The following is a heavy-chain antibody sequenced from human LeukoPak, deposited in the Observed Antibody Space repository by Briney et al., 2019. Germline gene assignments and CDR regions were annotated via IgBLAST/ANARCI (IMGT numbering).Heavy chain of an antibody. CDR3: ARGTIVVVLANNYYYYYGTDG. J-gene: IGHJ6*04. CDR1: GGSISSSNW. CDR2: IYHSGST. D-gene: IGHD2-2*01. Sequence: SETLSLTCAVSGGSISSSNWCSLGRQPPGKGLEWIGEIYHSGSTNYNPSLKSRVTISVDKSKNQFSLKLSSETAADTAVYYCARGTIVVVLANNYYYYYGTDGWGEGATVTVSS. V-gene: IGHV4-4*02.